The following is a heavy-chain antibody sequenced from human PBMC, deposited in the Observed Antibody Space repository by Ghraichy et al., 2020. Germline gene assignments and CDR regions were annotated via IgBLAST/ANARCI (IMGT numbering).Heavy chain of an antibody. CDR3: ARDPDNGWILGDS. CDR2: IKEDESKE. D-gene: IGHD6-19*01. J-gene: IGHJ4*02. CDR1: GFTFNSYW. Sequence: LTCAASGFTFNSYWMSWVRQAPGKGLEWVATIKEDESKEYYVDSVKGRFTISRDNARNSLYLQLTSLRAEDTAVYYCARDPDNGWILGDSWGQGTLVTVSS. V-gene: IGHV3-7*04.